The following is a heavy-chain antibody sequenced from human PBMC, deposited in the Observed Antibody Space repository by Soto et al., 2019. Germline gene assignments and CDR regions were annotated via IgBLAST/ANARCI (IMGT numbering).Heavy chain of an antibody. J-gene: IGHJ4*02. Sequence: QVQLVESGGGVVQPGRSLRLSCAVSGFSFTNYGMHWVRQAPGKGLEWVAVISYHGSNKYYADSVKGRFTISRDSSKNTVDLQMTRLRAEDTAVYYCARQAKIGDRSQFYFDSWGQGTLVTVSS. CDR1: GFSFTNYG. CDR3: ARQAKIGDRSQFYFDS. V-gene: IGHV3-30*03. D-gene: IGHD3-16*01. CDR2: ISYHGSNK.